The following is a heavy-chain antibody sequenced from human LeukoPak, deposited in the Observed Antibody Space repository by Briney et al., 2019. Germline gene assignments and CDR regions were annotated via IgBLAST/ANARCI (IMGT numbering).Heavy chain of an antibody. J-gene: IGHJ3*02. D-gene: IGHD1-1*01. CDR1: GFTFSSYG. CDR3: ARSEMWNDAFDI. V-gene: IGHV3-33*01. Sequence: PGRSLRLSCAASGFTFSSYGMHWVRQAPGKGLEWVAVIWYDGSNKYYADSVKGRFTISRDNSKNTLYLQMNSLRAEDTAVYYCARSEMWNDAFDIWGQRTMVTVSS. CDR2: IWYDGSNK.